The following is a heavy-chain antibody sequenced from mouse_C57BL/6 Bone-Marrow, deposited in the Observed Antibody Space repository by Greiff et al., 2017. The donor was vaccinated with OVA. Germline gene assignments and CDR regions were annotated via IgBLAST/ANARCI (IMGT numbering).Heavy chain of an antibody. J-gene: IGHJ2*01. Sequence: QVQLQQPGAELVMPGASVKLSCKASGYTFTSYWTHWVKQRPGQGLEWIGEIDPSDSYTNYNQKFKGKSTLTVDKSSSTAYMQLSSLTSEDSAVYYCAREGLRRGFDYWGQGTTLTVSS. V-gene: IGHV1-69*01. D-gene: IGHD2-4*01. CDR1: GYTFTSYW. CDR2: IDPSDSYT. CDR3: AREGLRRGFDY.